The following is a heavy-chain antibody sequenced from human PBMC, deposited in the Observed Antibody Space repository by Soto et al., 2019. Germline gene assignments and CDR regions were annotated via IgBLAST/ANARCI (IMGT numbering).Heavy chain of an antibody. D-gene: IGHD1-26*01. CDR2: IYYSGST. Sequence: PETLSLTCTVSGGSISSYYWSWIRQPPGKGLEWIGYIYYSGSTNYNPSLKSRVTISVDTSKNQFSLKLSSVTAADTAVYYCARADKWEPDAFDIWGQGTMVTVSS. V-gene: IGHV4-59*01. J-gene: IGHJ3*02. CDR3: ARADKWEPDAFDI. CDR1: GGSISSYY.